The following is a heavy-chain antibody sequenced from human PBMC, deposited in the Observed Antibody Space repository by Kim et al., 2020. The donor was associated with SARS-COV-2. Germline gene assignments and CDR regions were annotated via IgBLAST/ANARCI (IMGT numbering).Heavy chain of an antibody. CDR2: FYSGGTT. Sequence: GGSLRLSCAASGFTVSSNYMSWVRQAPGKGLEWVSVFYSGGTTFYTDSVKGRVTISRDNSKNTLYLQMNSLRVEDTAVYYCARDYYDFWSGSFVNWGQVALVTVSS. CDR3: ARDYYDFWSGSFVN. J-gene: IGHJ4*02. CDR1: GFTVSSNY. V-gene: IGHV3-66*01. D-gene: IGHD3-3*01.